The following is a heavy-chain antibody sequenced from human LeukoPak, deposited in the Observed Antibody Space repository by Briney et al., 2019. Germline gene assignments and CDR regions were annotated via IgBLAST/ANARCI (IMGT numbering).Heavy chain of an antibody. J-gene: IGHJ4*02. CDR2: IYYSGST. V-gene: IGHV4-39*07. CDR3: ARRRSGPTVNYFDN. CDR1: GGSISSSSYY. Sequence: SETLSLTCTVSGGSISSSSYYWGWIRQPPGKGLEWIGSIYYSGSTYYNPSLKSRVTISVDPSNNQFSLKLSSVTAADTAVYYCARRRSGPTVNYFDNWGQGTLVTVSS. D-gene: IGHD1-26*01.